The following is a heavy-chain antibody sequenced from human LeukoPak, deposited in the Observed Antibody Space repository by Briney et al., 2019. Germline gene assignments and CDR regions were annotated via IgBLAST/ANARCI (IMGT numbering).Heavy chain of an antibody. CDR2: IYSSGST. D-gene: IGHD3-22*01. J-gene: IGHJ4*02. V-gene: IGHV4-4*07. CDR1: GGSISSYY. Sequence: SETLSLTCTVSGGSISSYYWSWIRQPAGKGLEWIGRIYSSGSTTYNPSLKSRVTMSVDTSKNQFSLRLSSVTAADTAVYYCARVTGYIVEDYFDYWGQGTLVTVSS. CDR3: ARVTGYIVEDYFDY.